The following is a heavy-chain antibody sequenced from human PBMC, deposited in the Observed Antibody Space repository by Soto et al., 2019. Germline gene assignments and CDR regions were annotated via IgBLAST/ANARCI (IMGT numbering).Heavy chain of an antibody. CDR2: IYHDGSKK. CDR1: GFTFSDYG. J-gene: IGHJ4*02. V-gene: IGHV3-33*01. CDR3: ARDVRSRWFAY. D-gene: IGHD6-13*01. Sequence: QVPLAESGGGVVKPGRSQRLSCAASGFTFSDYGMHWVRQAPGQGLQWVAVIYHDGSKKFYADSVKDRFTISRDNSKNALYLQMSSLRAEDTAVYYCARDVRSRWFAYWGQGILVTVSS.